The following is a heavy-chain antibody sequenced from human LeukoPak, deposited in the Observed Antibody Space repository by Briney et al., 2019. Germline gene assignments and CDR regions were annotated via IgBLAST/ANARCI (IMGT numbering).Heavy chain of an antibody. D-gene: IGHD2-15*01. V-gene: IGHV4-39*07. CDR3: ARVIVEYYYMDV. J-gene: IGHJ6*03. CDR2: IYHSGST. CDR1: GGSISSSSYY. Sequence: PSETLSLTCTVSGGSISSSSYYWGWIRQPPGKGLEWIGYIYHSGSTYYNPSLKSRVTISVDRSKNQFSLKLSSVTAADTAVYYCARVIVEYYYMDVWGKGTTATVSS.